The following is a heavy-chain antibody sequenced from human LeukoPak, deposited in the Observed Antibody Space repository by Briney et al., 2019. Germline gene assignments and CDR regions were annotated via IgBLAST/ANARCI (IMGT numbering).Heavy chain of an antibody. J-gene: IGHJ4*02. Sequence: PAGSLRLSCAASGFTFSSDWMHWVRQVPGKGLVWVPRINSDGSWTDYADSVKGRFTISRDNAKNTLYLQMNSLRAEDTAVYHCATFGSSDLKSDYWGRGTLVTVPS. CDR2: INSDGSWT. V-gene: IGHV3-74*01. D-gene: IGHD6-13*01. CDR1: GFTFSSDW. CDR3: ATFGSSDLKSDY.